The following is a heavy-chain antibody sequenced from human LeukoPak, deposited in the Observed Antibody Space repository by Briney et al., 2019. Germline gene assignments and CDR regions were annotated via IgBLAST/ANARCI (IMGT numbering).Heavy chain of an antibody. CDR2: ISGSGGST. CDR1: GFTFSSYA. Sequence: GGSLRLSCAASGFTFSSYAMSWVRQAPGKGLEWVSAISGSGGSTYYADSVKGRFTISRDNSKNTLYLQMNSLRAEDTAVYYCAKDSPKSWATPANIAAAGDYWGQGTLVTVSS. J-gene: IGHJ4*02. D-gene: IGHD6-13*01. V-gene: IGHV3-23*01. CDR3: AKDSPKSWATPANIAAAGDY.